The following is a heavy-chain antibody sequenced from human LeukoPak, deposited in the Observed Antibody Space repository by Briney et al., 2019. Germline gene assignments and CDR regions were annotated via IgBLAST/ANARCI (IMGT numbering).Heavy chain of an antibody. CDR2: ISYDGSNK. Sequence: GRSLTLSCAASGFTFSSYAMHWVRQAPGKGLEWVAVISYDGSNKYYADSVKGRFTISRDNSKNTLYLQMNSLRAEDTAVYYCARGSRSVRYFDCLTLDYWGQGTLVTVSS. CDR3: ARGSRSVRYFDCLTLDY. V-gene: IGHV3-30*04. J-gene: IGHJ4*02. CDR1: GFTFSSYA. D-gene: IGHD3-9*01.